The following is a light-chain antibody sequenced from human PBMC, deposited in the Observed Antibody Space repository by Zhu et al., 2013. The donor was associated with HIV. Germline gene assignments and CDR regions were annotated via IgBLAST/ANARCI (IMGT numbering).Light chain of an antibody. CDR1: QSVSSNY. Sequence: EIVLTQSPGTLSLSPGERAALSCRASQSVSSNYLAWYQHKPGQAPRLLIYDASSRATGIPDRFSGSGSGTDFTLTISRLEPEDFAVYYCQQYGSSPTTFGQGTMLEIK. J-gene: IGKJ1*01. CDR2: DAS. CDR3: QQYGSSPTT. V-gene: IGKV3-20*01.